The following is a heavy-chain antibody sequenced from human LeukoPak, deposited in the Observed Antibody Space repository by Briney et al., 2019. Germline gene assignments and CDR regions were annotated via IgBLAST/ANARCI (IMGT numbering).Heavy chain of an antibody. D-gene: IGHD3-10*01. CDR3: ARVDTGRGGGWVPFDY. J-gene: IGHJ4*02. CDR2: IYTDASR. Sequence: PGGSLRLSGAASGLAVSSNYMTWVRQDPGKGLQWVSVIYTDASRYYADSVKGRFTISRDNSKNTVYLQMNSLRSEDTAVYYCARVDTGRGGGWVPFDYWGQGTLVTVSS. V-gene: IGHV3-66*02. CDR1: GLAVSSNY.